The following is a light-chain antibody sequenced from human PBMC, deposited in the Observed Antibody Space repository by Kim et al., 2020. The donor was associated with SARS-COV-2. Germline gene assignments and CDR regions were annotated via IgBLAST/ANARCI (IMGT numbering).Light chain of an antibody. CDR2: DVS. CDR1: SSDVGGYNY. Sequence: GQSVTISCTGTSSDVGGYNYVSWYQHHPGKAPKLMIYDVSKRPSGVPDRFSGSKSGNTASLTISGLQAEDEADYYCCSYAGSYTWVFGGGTKLTVL. V-gene: IGLV2-11*01. J-gene: IGLJ3*02. CDR3: CSYAGSYTWV.